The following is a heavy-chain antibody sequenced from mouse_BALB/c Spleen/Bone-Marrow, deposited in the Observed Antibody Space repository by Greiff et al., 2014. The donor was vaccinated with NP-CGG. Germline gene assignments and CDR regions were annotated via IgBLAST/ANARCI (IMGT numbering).Heavy chain of an antibody. V-gene: IGHV14-3*02. CDR3: ASYYYGSSSFAY. CDR1: GFNIKDTY. Sequence: EVQLQQSGAELVKPGASVKLSCTASGFNIKDTYMHWVKQRPEQGLEWIGRIDPANGNTKYDPKFQGKATITADTSSNTAYLQLSSLTSEDTAVYYCASYYYGSSSFAYQGQGTLVTGSA. CDR2: IDPANGNT. J-gene: IGHJ3*01. D-gene: IGHD1-1*01.